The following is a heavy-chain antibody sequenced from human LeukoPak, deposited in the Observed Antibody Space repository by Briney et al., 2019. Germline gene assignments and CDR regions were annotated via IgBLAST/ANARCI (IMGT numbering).Heavy chain of an antibody. Sequence: SQTLSLTCAISGDSVSSISAAWNWIGQSPSRGLEWLGRTYYRSKWYNNYAVSVRGRITINPDTSKNQSSLQLSSVTPEDTAVYYCARATGYLESWGQGTLVTVSS. V-gene: IGHV6-1*01. J-gene: IGHJ4*02. CDR2: TYYRSKWYN. CDR3: ARATGYLES. CDR1: GDSVSSISAA.